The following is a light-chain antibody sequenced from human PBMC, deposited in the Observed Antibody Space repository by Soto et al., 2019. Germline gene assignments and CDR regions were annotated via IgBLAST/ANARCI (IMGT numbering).Light chain of an antibody. CDR3: QLYGSSPTWA. J-gene: IGKJ1*01. Sequence: EIVLTQSPGTLSLSPGERATLSCRASQSVNSAYVAWYQQNPGQAPRVLIYGASTRATGIPHRFSGSGSGTDFSLTISRLEPEDSAMYYCQLYGSSPTWAFGQGTKVEMK. V-gene: IGKV3-20*01. CDR2: GAS. CDR1: QSVNSAY.